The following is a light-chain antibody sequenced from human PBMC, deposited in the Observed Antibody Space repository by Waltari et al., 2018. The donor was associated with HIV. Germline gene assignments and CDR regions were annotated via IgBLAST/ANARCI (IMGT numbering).Light chain of an antibody. CDR1: PSTIGPNF. CDR3: STWDDSLSHWV. V-gene: IGLV1-47*01. Sequence: QSMLTQPPSASGTPGQNLTFLRSGHPSTIGPNFVFWYQQRPGTAPRLVIYRNDQRPSGVPDRFSGSKSATSASLAISGLRSEDEADYYCSTWDDSLSHWVFGGGTKLTVL. J-gene: IGLJ3*02. CDR2: RND.